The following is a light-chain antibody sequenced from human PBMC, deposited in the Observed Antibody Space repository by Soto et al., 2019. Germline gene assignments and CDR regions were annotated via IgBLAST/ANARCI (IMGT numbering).Light chain of an antibody. CDR1: QSVSSNY. CDR3: QQYGSTLSWT. Sequence: EIVLTQSPGTLSLSPGALATLSCRASQSVSSNYLAWYQHKRGQAPRLLIYSPSSRATGIPERFSGSGSGTDFTLTISRLEPEDFAVYYCQQYGSTLSWTFGQGTKVEI. CDR2: SPS. V-gene: IGKV3-20*01. J-gene: IGKJ1*01.